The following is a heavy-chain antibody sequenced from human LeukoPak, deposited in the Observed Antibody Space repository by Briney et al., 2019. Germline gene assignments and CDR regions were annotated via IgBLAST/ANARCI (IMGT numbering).Heavy chain of an antibody. D-gene: IGHD5-18*01. Sequence: GGSLRLSCAASGFKFDDYAMHWVRQTPGKGLQWVSGISWSGGGKGYEDSVKGRFTISRDNAKNTVYLHMNSLRAEDTAVYYCAKTQDTSMIFGYFDYWGQGTLVTVSS. CDR1: GFKFDDYA. CDR2: ISWSGGGK. J-gene: IGHJ4*02. CDR3: AKTQDTSMIFGYFDY. V-gene: IGHV3-9*01.